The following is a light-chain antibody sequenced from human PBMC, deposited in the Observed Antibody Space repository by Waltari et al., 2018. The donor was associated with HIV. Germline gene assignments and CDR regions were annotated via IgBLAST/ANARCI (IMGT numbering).Light chain of an antibody. CDR2: NDY. CDR3: AAWDNILSGYV. J-gene: IGLJ1*01. Sequence: QSALTQPPSTSGTPGQRVTMSCSGSRSNVGRDNVYWYQQIPGTAPKLLIYNDYKRPSGVPDRFSGSKSGTSASLAISGLRSEDEADYYCAAWDNILSGYVFGTGTKVTVL. V-gene: IGLV1-47*01. CDR1: RSNVGRDN.